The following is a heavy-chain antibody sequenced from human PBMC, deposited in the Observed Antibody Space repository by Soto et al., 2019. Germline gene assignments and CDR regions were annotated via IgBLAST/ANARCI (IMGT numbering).Heavy chain of an antibody. CDR2: IYPGDSDT. CDR1: GSRFTSYW. CDR3: ARLSGYKFDY. Sequence: EALKISCMASGSRFTSYWSGWVRQMPGKGLEWMGIIYPGDSDTRYSPSFQGQVTISADKSISTAYLQWSSLKASDTAMYYCARLSGYKFDYWGQGTLVTVSS. J-gene: IGHJ4*02. V-gene: IGHV5-51*01. D-gene: IGHD3-22*01.